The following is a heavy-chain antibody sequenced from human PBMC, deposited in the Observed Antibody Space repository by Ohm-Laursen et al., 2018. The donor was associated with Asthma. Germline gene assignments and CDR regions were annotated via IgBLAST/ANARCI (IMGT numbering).Heavy chain of an antibody. CDR2: MSSNGGA. D-gene: IGHD3-9*01. J-gene: IGHJ5*02. V-gene: IGHV4-59*02. Sequence: SETLSLTCTVFNGSVRGHYWTWVRQPPGRELEWIAYMSSNGGANYSPSLRSRVTLSTDTSTNHVSLRLSSVTAADTAVYFCARLDWAQSMFDAWGQGSLVTVSS. CDR3: ARLDWAQSMFDA. CDR1: NGSVRGHY.